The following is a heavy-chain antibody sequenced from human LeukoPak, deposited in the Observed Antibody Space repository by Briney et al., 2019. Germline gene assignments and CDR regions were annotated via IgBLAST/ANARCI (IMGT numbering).Heavy chain of an antibody. CDR1: GFTFSSYA. J-gene: IGHJ4*02. D-gene: IGHD3-16*02. V-gene: IGHV3-30*04. CDR3: GGTSYVWGSYRQTQQIDY. Sequence: GRSLRLSCAASGFTFSSYAMHWVRQAPGKGLEWVAVISYDGSNKYYADSVKGRFTISRDNSKNTLYLQMNSLRAEDTAVYYCGGTSYVWGSYRQTQQIDYWGQGTLVTVSS. CDR2: ISYDGSNK.